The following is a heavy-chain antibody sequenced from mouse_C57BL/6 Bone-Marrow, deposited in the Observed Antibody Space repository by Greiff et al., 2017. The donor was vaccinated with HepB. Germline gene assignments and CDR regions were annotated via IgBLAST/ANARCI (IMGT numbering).Heavy chain of an antibody. CDR3: ARDRPYYGSSYDWYFDV. J-gene: IGHJ1*03. CDR2: INYDGSST. V-gene: IGHV5-16*01. Sequence: EVQRVESEGGLVQPGSSMKLSCTASGFTFSDYYMAWVRQVPEKGLEWVANINYDGSSTYYLDSLKGRFIISRDNAKNILYLQMSSLKSEDTATYYCARDRPYYGSSYDWYFDVWGTGTTVTVSS. CDR1: GFTFSDYY. D-gene: IGHD1-1*01.